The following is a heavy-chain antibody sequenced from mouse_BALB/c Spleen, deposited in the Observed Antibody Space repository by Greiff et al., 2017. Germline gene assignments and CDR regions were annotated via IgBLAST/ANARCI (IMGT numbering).Heavy chain of an antibody. Sequence: EVMLVESGGGLVKPGGSLKLSCAASGFTFSSYAMSSVRQTPEKRLEWVASISSGGSTYYPDSVKGRFTISRDNARNILYLQMSSLRSEDTAMYYCARGEGLMIPDAYWGQGTLVTVSA. J-gene: IGHJ3*01. CDR3: ARGEGLMIPDAY. CDR1: GFTFSSYA. D-gene: IGHD2-4*01. CDR2: ISSGGST. V-gene: IGHV5-6-5*01.